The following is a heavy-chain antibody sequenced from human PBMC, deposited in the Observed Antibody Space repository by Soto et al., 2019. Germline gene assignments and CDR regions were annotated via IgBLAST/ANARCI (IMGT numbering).Heavy chain of an antibody. V-gene: IGHV3-30-3*01. Sequence: PGGSLRLSCAASGFTYSTYTMHWVRQAPGKGLEWVAVISYDGNNKFYADSVKGRFTISRDSTKQTLYLQMNSLRPDDTAMYYCAKDLGSSGLTHPVDYWGQGTLVTVSS. J-gene: IGHJ4*02. CDR3: AKDLGSSGLTHPVDY. CDR1: GFTYSTYT. CDR2: ISYDGNNK. D-gene: IGHD3-22*01.